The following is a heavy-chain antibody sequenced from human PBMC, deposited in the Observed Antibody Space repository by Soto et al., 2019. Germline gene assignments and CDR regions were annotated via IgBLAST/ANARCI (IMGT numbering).Heavy chain of an antibody. V-gene: IGHV4-31*03. J-gene: IGHJ6*02. CDR3: ARDPLPADYYYNDMDV. CDR1: GGSISSGGYY. Sequence: SETLSLTCTVSGGSISSGGYYWSWIRQHPGKGLEWIGYIYYSGSTYYNQSLKSRVTISVDTSKNQFSLKLSSVTAADTAVYYCARDPLPADYYYNDMDVWGQGTTVTVSS. CDR2: IYYSGST.